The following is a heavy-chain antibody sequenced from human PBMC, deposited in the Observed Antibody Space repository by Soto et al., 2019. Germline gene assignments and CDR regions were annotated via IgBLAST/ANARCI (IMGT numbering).Heavy chain of an antibody. CDR1: GYIFTNYW. D-gene: IGHD6-6*01. Sequence: PVESLKISCKGSGYIFTNYWISCVLQMRVKGLEWMGRIDPSDSYTTYSPSFQGHVTISADRSVNTAFLQWTSLQASDSAMYYCARQGLASSSWYSWFDPWGQGTLVPSPQ. CDR2: IDPSDSYT. J-gene: IGHJ5*02. CDR3: ARQGLASSSWYSWFDP. V-gene: IGHV5-10-1*01.